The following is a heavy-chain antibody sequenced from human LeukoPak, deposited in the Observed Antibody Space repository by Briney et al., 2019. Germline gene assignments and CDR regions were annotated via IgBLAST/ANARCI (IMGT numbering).Heavy chain of an antibody. CDR2: IYYSGST. J-gene: IGHJ3*02. CDR1: GGSISSYY. D-gene: IGHD4/OR15-4a*01. Sequence: SETLSLTCTVSGGSISSYYWSWIRQPPGKGLEWIGYIYYSGSTNYNPSLKSRVTISVDTSKNRFSLKLSSVTAADTAVYYCARYMFAVEDYGPFDIWGQGTMVTVSS. CDR3: ARYMFAVEDYGPFDI. V-gene: IGHV4-59*01.